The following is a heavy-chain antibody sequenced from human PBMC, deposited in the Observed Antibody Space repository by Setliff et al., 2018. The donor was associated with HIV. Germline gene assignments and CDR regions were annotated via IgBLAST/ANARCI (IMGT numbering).Heavy chain of an antibody. V-gene: IGHV4-39*02. J-gene: IGHJ4*02. D-gene: IGHD6-19*01. Sequence: SETLSLTCTVSGGSTDSGSYYWAWIRQPPGKGLEWIGSMYYTGSTCYNPSLKSRVTISIDTSENQFSLKLNSVTAADTAMYYCARDGGSSGWYFVLGYSDYWGPGTLVTVSS. CDR3: ARDGGSSGWYFVLGYSDY. CDR2: MYYTGST. CDR1: GGSTDSGSYY.